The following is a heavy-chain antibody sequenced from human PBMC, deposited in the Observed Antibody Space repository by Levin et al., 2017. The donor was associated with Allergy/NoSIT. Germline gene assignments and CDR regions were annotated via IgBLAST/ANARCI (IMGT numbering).Heavy chain of an antibody. Sequence: RSQTLSLTCAVYGGSFSGYYWSWIRQPPGKGLEWIGEINHSGSTNYNPSLKSRVTISVDTSKNQFSLKLSSVTAADTAVYYCARSPAARRRYFQHWGQGTLVTVSS. CDR3: ARSPAARRRYFQH. V-gene: IGHV4-34*01. CDR2: INHSGST. J-gene: IGHJ1*01. CDR1: GGSFSGYY. D-gene: IGHD6-6*01.